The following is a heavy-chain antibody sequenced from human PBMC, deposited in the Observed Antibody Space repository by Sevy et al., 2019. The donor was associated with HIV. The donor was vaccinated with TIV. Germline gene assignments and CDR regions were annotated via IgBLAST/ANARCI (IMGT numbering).Heavy chain of an antibody. J-gene: IGHJ6*02. D-gene: IGHD2-2*01. CDR2: IKRDGSEK. Sequence: GGSLRLSCAGSGFTFSNYWMSWVRQAPGKGLESVANIKRDGSEKYYVASVKGRFTISRDNAKTSLYLQMNSLRVEDTAVYYCARDCSSASCLWGMDVWGQGTMVTVSS. CDR1: GFTFSNYW. V-gene: IGHV3-7*03. CDR3: ARDCSSASCLWGMDV.